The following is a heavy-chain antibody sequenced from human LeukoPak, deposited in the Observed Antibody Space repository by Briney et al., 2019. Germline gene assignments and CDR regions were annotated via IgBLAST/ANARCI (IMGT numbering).Heavy chain of an antibody. CDR3: ARDKSAAGADYGMDV. CDR1: GGSISSYH. V-gene: IGHV4-59*01. D-gene: IGHD6-13*01. Sequence: SETLSLTCTVSGGSISSYHWSWIRQPPGKGLEWIGYIYYSGSTNYNPSLKSRVTISVDTSKNQFSLKLSSVTAADTAVYYCARDKSAAGADYGMDVWGQGTTVTVSS. J-gene: IGHJ6*02. CDR2: IYYSGST.